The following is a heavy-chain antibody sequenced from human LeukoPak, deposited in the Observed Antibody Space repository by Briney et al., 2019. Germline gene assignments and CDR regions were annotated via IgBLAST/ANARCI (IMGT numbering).Heavy chain of an antibody. CDR3: AREVGYTYGFGRNWFDP. CDR2: IIPIFGTA. CDR1: GGTFSSYA. V-gene: IGHV1-69*05. D-gene: IGHD5-18*01. Sequence: SVKVSCKASGGTFSSYAISWVRQAPGQGLEWMGGIIPIFGTANYAQKFQGRVTITTDESTSTAYMELSSLRSEDTVVYYCAREVGYTYGFGRNWFDPWGQGTLVTVSS. J-gene: IGHJ5*02.